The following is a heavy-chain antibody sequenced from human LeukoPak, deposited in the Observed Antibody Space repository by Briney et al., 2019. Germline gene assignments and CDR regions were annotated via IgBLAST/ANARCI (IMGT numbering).Heavy chain of an antibody. V-gene: IGHV4-39*07. CDR1: GGSISSSSYY. CDR2: IYYSGST. J-gene: IGHJ4*02. CDR3: ARDPFPSPYCSGGSCYSWVAFDY. D-gene: IGHD2-15*01. Sequence: RSSETLSLTCTVSGGSISSSSYYWGWIRQPPGKGLEWIGSIYYSGSTYYNPSLKSRVTISVDTSKNQFSLKLSSVTAADTAVYYCARDPFPSPYCSGGSCYSWVAFDYWGQGTLVTVSS.